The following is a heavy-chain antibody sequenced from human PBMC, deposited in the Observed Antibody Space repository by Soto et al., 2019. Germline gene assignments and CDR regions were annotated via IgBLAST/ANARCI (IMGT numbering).Heavy chain of an antibody. CDR3: TRISGYLYNYYGMDV. D-gene: IGHD5-12*01. V-gene: IGHV3-73*01. J-gene: IGHJ6*02. CDR1: GLPFSGSS. Sequence: PGGSMILSCAASGLPFSGSSIHWVRQASGKGLEWVGRIRSKANSYATAYAASVKGRFTISRDDSKNTAYLQMNSLKTEDTAVYYCTRISGYLYNYYGMDVWGQGTTVTVSS. CDR2: IRSKANSYAT.